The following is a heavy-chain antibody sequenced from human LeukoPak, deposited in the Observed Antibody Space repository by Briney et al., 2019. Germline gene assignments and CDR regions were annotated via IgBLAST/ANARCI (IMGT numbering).Heavy chain of an antibody. CDR1: GGSVSSGSYY. CDR3: ARDRKVGATYYYYGMDV. V-gene: IGHV4-61*01. J-gene: IGHJ6*02. CDR2: IYYSGST. D-gene: IGHD1-26*01. Sequence: SETLSLTCTVSGGSVSSGSYYWSWIRQPPGKGLEWIGYIYYSGSTNYNPSLKSRVTISVDTSKNQFSLKLSSVTAADTAVYYCARDRKVGATYYYYGMDVWGQGTTVTVSS.